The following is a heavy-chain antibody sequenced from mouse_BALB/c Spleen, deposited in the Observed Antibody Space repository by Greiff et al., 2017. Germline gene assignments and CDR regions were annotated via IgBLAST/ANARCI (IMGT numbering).Heavy chain of an antibody. J-gene: IGHJ4*01. CDR1: GYSFTGYF. CDR2: INPYNGDT. Sequence: EVMLVESGPELVKPGASVKISCKASGYSFTGYFMNWVMQSHGKSLEWIGRINPYNGDTFYNQKFKGKATLTVDKSSSTAHMELRSLASEDSAVYYCARYDYDAMDYWGQGTSVTVSS. V-gene: IGHV1-20*02. CDR3: ARYDYDAMDY.